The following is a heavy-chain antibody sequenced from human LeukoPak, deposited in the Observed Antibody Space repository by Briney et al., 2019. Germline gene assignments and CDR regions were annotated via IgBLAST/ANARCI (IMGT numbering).Heavy chain of an antibody. J-gene: IGHJ4*02. CDR3: ATPATGTTTTGEYYFDS. D-gene: IGHD1-1*01. Sequence: GASVKVSCKASGGTFSSYTIAWVRQAPGQGLEWLGGIIPFFGSANYAQKFQGRVTITADESTSTAFMELSSLRSEDTAVYYCATPATGTTTTGEYYFDSWGQGTLVTVSS. V-gene: IGHV1-69*13. CDR2: IIPFFGSA. CDR1: GGTFSSYT.